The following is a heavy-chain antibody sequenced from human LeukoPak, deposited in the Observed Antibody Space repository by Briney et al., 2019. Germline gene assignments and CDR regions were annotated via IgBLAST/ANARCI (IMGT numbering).Heavy chain of an antibody. CDR1: GFTFSSYG. CDR3: AKAVVRGRNWFDP. V-gene: IGHV3-23*01. CDR2: ISGSGGST. Sequence: GGTLRLSCAASGFTFSSYGMSWVRQAPGEGLEWVSAISGSGGSTYYADSVKGRFTISRDNSKNTLYLQMNSLRAEDTAVYYCAKAVVRGRNWFDPWGQGTLVTVSS. J-gene: IGHJ5*02. D-gene: IGHD3-10*01.